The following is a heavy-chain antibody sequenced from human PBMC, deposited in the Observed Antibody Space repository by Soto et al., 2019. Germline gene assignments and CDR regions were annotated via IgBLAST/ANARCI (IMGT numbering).Heavy chain of an antibody. D-gene: IGHD3-16*01. J-gene: IGHJ4*02. CDR2: ISGSGVRT. Sequence: VQLLQSGGGLVQTGGSLRLSCEASGFIFATTAMGWVRQAPGKGLEWVSTISGSGVRTYYADSVKVRFTISRGNSMNTFFLQMNSLRADDTAVYFGAAVMGSDYDYVWGSLSFDHWGQGALVTVST. CDR3: AAVMGSDYDYVWGSLSFDH. V-gene: IGHV3-23*01. CDR1: GFIFATTA.